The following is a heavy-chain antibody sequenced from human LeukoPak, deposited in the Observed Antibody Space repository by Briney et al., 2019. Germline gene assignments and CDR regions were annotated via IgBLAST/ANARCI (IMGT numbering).Heavy chain of an antibody. Sequence: ASVKVSCKASGYSFTTYGISWVRQAPGQGLEWMGWISAYNGNTNYAQKLQGRVTMTTDTSTTTVYMELSSLRSEDTAVYYCARGPATVTTPYYFDYWGQGTLVTVSS. CDR3: ARGPATVTTPYYFDY. CDR1: GYSFTTYG. CDR2: ISAYNGNT. D-gene: IGHD4-11*01. V-gene: IGHV1-18*01. J-gene: IGHJ4*02.